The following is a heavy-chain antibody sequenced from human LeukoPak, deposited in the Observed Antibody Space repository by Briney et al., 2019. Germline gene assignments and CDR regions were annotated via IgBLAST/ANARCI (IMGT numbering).Heavy chain of an antibody. D-gene: IGHD3-22*01. Sequence: GGSLKLSCVVSGFTFSGSAVHWVRQASGKGLEWVGRIRSKANNYATAYAASVKGRFTISRDDSKNTAYLQMNSLKAEDTAVYYCTGDNFDSSVKFDYWGQGTLVTVSS. CDR3: TGDNFDSSVKFDY. J-gene: IGHJ4*02. CDR1: GFTFSGSA. CDR2: IRSKANNYAT. V-gene: IGHV3-73*01.